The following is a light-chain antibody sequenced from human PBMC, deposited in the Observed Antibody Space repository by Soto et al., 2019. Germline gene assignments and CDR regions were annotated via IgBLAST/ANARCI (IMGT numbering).Light chain of an antibody. CDR1: QSVSSY. J-gene: IGKJ1*01. CDR3: QQRSNWPPT. CDR2: DAS. V-gene: IGKV3-11*01. Sequence: EIVLTPSPAAPSLSPGERATLSCRASQSVSSYLAWYQQKPGQAPRLLIYDASNRATGIPARFSGSGSGTDFTLTISSLEPEDFAVYYCQQRSNWPPTFGQGTKVDIK.